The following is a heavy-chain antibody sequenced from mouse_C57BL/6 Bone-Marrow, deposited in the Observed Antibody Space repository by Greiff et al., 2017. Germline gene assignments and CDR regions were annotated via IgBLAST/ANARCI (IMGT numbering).Heavy chain of an antibody. J-gene: IGHJ4*01. CDR1: GYTFTNYW. CDR2: MHPNGGSP. CDR3: ARSYDYDDKTMDY. D-gene: IGHD2-4*01. Sequence: QVQLQQPGAELVKPGASVKLSCKASGYTFTNYWMHWVKQRPGQGLEWIGMMHPNGGSPDSNEKFKSEATLSVDKSSRTAYMELSSLTSEDSAVYYCARSYDYDDKTMDYWGQGTSVTVS. V-gene: IGHV1-64*01.